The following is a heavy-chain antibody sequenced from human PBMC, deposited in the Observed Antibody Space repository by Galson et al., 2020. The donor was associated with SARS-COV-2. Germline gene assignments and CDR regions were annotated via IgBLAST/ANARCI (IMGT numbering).Heavy chain of an antibody. D-gene: IGHD2-2*02. Sequence: SETLSLTCTVSGGSISSYYWSWIRQPPGKGLEWIGYIYYSGSTNYNPSLKSRVTISVDTSKNQFSLKLSSVTAADTAVYYCARHGLDIVRYCSSTSCYRGPLFDYWGQGTLVTVSS. CDR1: GGSISSYY. J-gene: IGHJ4*02. CDR3: ARHGLDIVRYCSSTSCYRGPLFDY. V-gene: IGHV4-59*08. CDR2: IYYSGST.